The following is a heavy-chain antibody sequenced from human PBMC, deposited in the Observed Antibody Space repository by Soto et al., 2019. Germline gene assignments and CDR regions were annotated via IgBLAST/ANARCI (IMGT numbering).Heavy chain of an antibody. V-gene: IGHV4-39*01. CDR3: ARQSSTKRGWFDP. Sequence: PSETLSLTCTVSGGSISSSSYYWGWIRQPPGKGLEWIGSIYYSGSTYYNPSLKSRVTISVDTSKNQFSLKLSSVTAADTAVYYCARQSSTKRGWFDPWGQGTLVT. CDR2: IYYSGST. J-gene: IGHJ5*02. CDR1: GGSISSSSYY. D-gene: IGHD2-2*01.